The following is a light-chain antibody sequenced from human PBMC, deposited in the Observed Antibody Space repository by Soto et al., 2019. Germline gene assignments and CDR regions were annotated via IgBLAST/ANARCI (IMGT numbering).Light chain of an antibody. Sequence: DIQMTQSPSSLSASVGDRVTITCRASQSISRYLNWYQQKPGRAPKLLIYGAFSLQSGVPSRFSGSGSGMDFTLTINSLQPEDFATYYCQQSFSTSVNTFGQGTKLEIK. J-gene: IGKJ2*01. CDR3: QQSFSTSVNT. CDR1: QSISRY. CDR2: GAF. V-gene: IGKV1-39*01.